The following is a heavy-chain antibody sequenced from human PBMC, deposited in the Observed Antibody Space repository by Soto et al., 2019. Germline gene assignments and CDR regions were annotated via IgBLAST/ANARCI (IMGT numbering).Heavy chain of an antibody. Sequence: QVQLVESGGGVVQPGRSLRLSCAASGFTFSSYAMHWVRQAPGKGLEWVAVISYDGSNKYYADSVKGRFTISRDNSKNTLYRQMNSLRAEDTAVYYCARDQTLVPAAIGLDYWGQGTLVTVSS. CDR3: ARDQTLVPAAIGLDY. CDR1: GFTFSSYA. V-gene: IGHV3-30-3*01. D-gene: IGHD2-2*01. CDR2: ISYDGSNK. J-gene: IGHJ4*02.